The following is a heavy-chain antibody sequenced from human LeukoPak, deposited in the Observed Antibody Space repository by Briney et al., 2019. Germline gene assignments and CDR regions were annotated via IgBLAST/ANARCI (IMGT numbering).Heavy chain of an antibody. V-gene: IGHV3-7*01. CDR1: GFNFSISY. CDR3: ARGWATIPG. Sequence: GGSLRLSCTASGFNFSISYMMWVRQAPGEGLEWVAHIDPDGVDKNYVGSVKDRFIISRDNTKNSLFLQMNSLRDDDTALYYCARGWATIPGWGQGSLVIVSS. CDR2: IDPDGVDK. J-gene: IGHJ4*02. D-gene: IGHD5-24*01.